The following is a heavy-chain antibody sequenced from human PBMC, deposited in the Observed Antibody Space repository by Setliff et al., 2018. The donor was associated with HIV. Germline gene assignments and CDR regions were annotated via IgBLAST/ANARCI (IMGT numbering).Heavy chain of an antibody. CDR1: GFTFSSYA. D-gene: IGHD2-2*01. CDR3: ARGRRSTSSYYYYYYMDV. CDR2: IYTSGST. J-gene: IGHJ6*03. V-gene: IGHV4-59*01. Sequence: GSLRLSCAASGFTFSSYAMTWVRQAPGKGLEWIGYIYTSGSTNYNPSLKSRVTISVDTSKNQFSLKLSSVTAADTAVYYCARGRRSTSSYYYYYYMDVWGKGTTVTVSS.